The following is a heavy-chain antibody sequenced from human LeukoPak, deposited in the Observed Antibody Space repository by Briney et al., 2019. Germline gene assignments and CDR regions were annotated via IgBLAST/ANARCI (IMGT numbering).Heavy chain of an antibody. CDR2: MNPNSGNT. V-gene: IGHV1-8*02. J-gene: IGHJ3*02. D-gene: IGHD2-8*01. CDR1: GGTFSSYA. CDR3: AREFPMGAFDI. Sequence: ASVKVSCKASGGTFSSYAISWVRQAPGQGLEWMGWMNPNSGNTGYAQKFQGRVTMTRNTSISTAYMELSSLRSEDTAVYYCAREFPMGAFDIWGQGTMVTVSS.